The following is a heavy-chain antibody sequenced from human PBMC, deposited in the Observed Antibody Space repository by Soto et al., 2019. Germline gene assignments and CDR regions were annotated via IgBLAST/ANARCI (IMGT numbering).Heavy chain of an antibody. J-gene: IGHJ5*02. V-gene: IGHV4-34*01. CDR1: GVYFSGYY. Sequence: SETLSLTCAVYGVYFSGYYWSWISPPPGKGLEWIGEINHSGSTNYNPSLKSRVTISVDTSKNQFSLKLSSVTAADTAVYYCARARYYDFWSGYYHWGQGTLVTVSS. D-gene: IGHD3-3*01. CDR2: INHSGST. CDR3: ARARYYDFWSGYYH.